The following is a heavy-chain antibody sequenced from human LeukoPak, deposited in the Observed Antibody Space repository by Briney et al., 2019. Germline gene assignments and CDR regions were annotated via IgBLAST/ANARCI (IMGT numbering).Heavy chain of an antibody. V-gene: IGHV4-31*03. Sequence: PSETLSLTCTVSGGSISSGGYYWSWIRQHPGKGLEWIGYIYYSGSTYYNPSLKSRVTISVDTSKNQFSLKLSSVTAADTAVYYCARGMTAMVRRLGWDYWGQGTLVTVSS. CDR2: IYYSGST. D-gene: IGHD5-18*01. J-gene: IGHJ4*02. CDR3: ARGMTAMVRRLGWDY. CDR1: GGSISSGGYY.